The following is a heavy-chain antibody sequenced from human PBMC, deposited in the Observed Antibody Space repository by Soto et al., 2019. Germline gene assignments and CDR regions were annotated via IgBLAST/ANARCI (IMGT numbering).Heavy chain of an antibody. CDR3: AKMVHGGYVSYFDS. V-gene: IGHV3-23*01. CDR1: GFTFTSYA. D-gene: IGHD5-12*01. Sequence: VGSLRLSCEASGFTFTSYAMSWVRQAPGKGLEWVSATSGSGDTTYYADSVKGRFTISRDNSEKRLYLQMNSLRAEDTAVYYCAKMVHGGYVSYFDSWGQGTLVTVSS. J-gene: IGHJ4*02. CDR2: TSGSGDTT.